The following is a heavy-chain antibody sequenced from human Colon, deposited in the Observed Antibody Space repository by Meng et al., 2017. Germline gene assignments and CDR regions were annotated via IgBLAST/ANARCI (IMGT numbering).Heavy chain of an antibody. CDR3: ARVRRSGDDFDY. CDR1: GGSISTGGYY. D-gene: IGHD1-26*01. V-gene: IGHV4-31*01. CDR2: IYYSGST. J-gene: IGHJ4*02. Sequence: QVQLQGSGPGLVTPSQTLSLPCTVSGGSISTGGYYWSWIRQLPGKGLEWIGYIYYSGSTYYNPSLRSLVSISVDTSKNQFSLRLTSVTAADTAVYYCARVRRSGDDFDYWGQGTLVTVSS.